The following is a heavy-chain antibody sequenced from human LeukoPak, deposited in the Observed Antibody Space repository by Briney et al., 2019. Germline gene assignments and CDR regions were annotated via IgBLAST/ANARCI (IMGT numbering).Heavy chain of an antibody. D-gene: IGHD3-22*01. J-gene: IGHJ6*02. Sequence: ASVKVSCKASGYTFTGYYMHWVRQATGQGLEWMGWMNPNSGNTGYAQKFQGRVTMTRNTSISTAYMELSSLRSEDTAVYYCARVKRITMIVVVEYGMDVWGQGTTVTVSS. V-gene: IGHV1-8*02. CDR2: MNPNSGNT. CDR3: ARVKRITMIVVVEYGMDV. CDR1: GYTFTGYY.